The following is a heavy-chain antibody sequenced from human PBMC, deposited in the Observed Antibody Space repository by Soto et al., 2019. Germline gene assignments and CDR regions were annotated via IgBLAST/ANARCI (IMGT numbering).Heavy chain of an antibody. CDR3: ARGRCSGGSCYSSSVEGYFDY. J-gene: IGHJ4*02. CDR1: GGSFSGYY. D-gene: IGHD2-15*01. CDR2: INHSGST. V-gene: IGHV4-34*01. Sequence: PSETLSLTCAVYGGSFSGYYWSWIRQPPGKGLEWIGEINHSGSTNYNPSLKSRVTISVDTSKNQFSLKPSSVTAADTAVYYCARGRCSGGSCYSSSVEGYFDYWGQGTLVTVSS.